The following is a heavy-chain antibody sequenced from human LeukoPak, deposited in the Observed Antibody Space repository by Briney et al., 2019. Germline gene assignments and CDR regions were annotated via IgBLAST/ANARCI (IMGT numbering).Heavy chain of an antibody. CDR2: ISSSPTYI. Sequence: GGSLRLSCAVSGFTFSSYSMNWVRQAPGKGLEWVSSISSSPTYIYYADSVKGRFTVSRDNAKNSLYLQMNSLRAEDTAVYYCVREGIVVEPRPMDDASDVWGQGTMVTVS. J-gene: IGHJ3*01. D-gene: IGHD2-2*01. CDR1: GFTFSSYS. V-gene: IGHV3-21*01. CDR3: VREGIVVEPRPMDDASDV.